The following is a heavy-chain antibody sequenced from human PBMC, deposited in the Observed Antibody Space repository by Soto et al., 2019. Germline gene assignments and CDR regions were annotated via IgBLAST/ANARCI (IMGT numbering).Heavy chain of an antibody. CDR3: ARKLRDFWSGYSNDFDY. CDR2: ISAYNGNT. J-gene: IGHJ4*02. Sequence: ASVKVACKASGYTFTGYGISWVRQAPGQGLEWMGWISAYNGNTNYAQKLQGRVTMTTDTSTSTAYMELRSLRSDDTAVYYCARKLRDFWSGYSNDFDYWGQGTLVTVSS. D-gene: IGHD3-3*01. V-gene: IGHV1-18*01. CDR1: GYTFTGYG.